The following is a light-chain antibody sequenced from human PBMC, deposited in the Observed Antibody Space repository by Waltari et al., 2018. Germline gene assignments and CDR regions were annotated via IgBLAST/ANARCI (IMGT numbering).Light chain of an antibody. CDR3: LQYKNWPPLYT. CDR2: GAS. CDR1: QSISSN. J-gene: IGKJ2*01. Sequence: EIVMTQSPATLSVSPGERATLSCRASQSISSNLVWYQHKPGQAPRVLIYGASTRATGFPARFSGSGSGTEFTLTITSLQSEDFAVYYCLQYKNWPPLYTFGQGTKLEI. V-gene: IGKV3-15*01.